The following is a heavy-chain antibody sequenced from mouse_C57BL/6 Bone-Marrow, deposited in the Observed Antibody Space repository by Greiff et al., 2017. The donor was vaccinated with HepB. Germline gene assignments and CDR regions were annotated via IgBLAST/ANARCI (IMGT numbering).Heavy chain of an antibody. CDR1: DYEFPSHD. J-gene: IGHJ1*03. CDR2: INSDGGST. Sequence: EVKLVESGGGLVQPGESLKLSCESNDYEFPSHDMSWVRKTPEKRLELVAAINSDGGSTYYPDTMERRFIISRDNTKKTLYLQMSSMRSEDTALYYCARHNYYGSSYGYFDVWGTGTTVTVSS. D-gene: IGHD1-1*01. V-gene: IGHV5-2*01. CDR3: ARHNYYGSSYGYFDV.